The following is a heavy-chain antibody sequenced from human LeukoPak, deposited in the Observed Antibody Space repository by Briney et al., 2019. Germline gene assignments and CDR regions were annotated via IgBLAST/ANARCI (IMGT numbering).Heavy chain of an antibody. D-gene: IGHD1-14*01. CDR2: IYPGDSDT. Sequence: GESLKISCKGSGYSFTSYWIAWVRQMPGKGLEWMGIIYPGDSDTRYSPSFQGQVTISADKSISSAYLQWSSLKASDTAIYYCARTRVLTPFDYWGQGTLVTVSS. CDR1: GYSFTSYW. CDR3: ARTRVLTPFDY. J-gene: IGHJ4*02. V-gene: IGHV5-51*01.